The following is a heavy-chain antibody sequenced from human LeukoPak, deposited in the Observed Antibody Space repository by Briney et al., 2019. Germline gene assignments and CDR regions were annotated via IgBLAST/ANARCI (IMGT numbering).Heavy chain of an antibody. D-gene: IGHD3-10*01. CDR1: GFTFSNYA. Sequence: GGSLRLSCAASGFTFSNYAMSWVRQAPGKGLEWVSTISNTGSDTYYADSVKGRFTISRDNAENSLYLQMNIMRAQDTDIHYCAKAPYSDCGWGRPPFMDVWGQGTTVAVSS. CDR2: ISNTGSDT. CDR3: AKAPYSDCGWGRPPFMDV. J-gene: IGHJ6*02. V-gene: IGHV3-23*01.